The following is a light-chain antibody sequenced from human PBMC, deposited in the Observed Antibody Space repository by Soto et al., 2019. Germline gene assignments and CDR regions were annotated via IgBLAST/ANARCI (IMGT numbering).Light chain of an antibody. CDR2: LAS. V-gene: IGKV2-28*01. Sequence: DIVVTQSPLSLPVTPGEPASISCTSNQSLLNSNGHNYLDWYLQKPGQSPQLLFYLASNRASGVPDSFSGSGSGTDFTQRISRVEAEEVGVYYWKQSLQTPVSFGPGTKVDLK. J-gene: IGKJ3*01. CDR3: KQSLQTPVS. CDR1: QSLLNSNGHNY.